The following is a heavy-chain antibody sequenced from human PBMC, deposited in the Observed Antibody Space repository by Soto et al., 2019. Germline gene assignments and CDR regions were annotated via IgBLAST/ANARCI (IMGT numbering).Heavy chain of an antibody. CDR3: ASPTVGGFDR. J-gene: IGHJ4*02. D-gene: IGHD3-16*01. V-gene: IGHV3-74*01. CDR2: INTDGSGT. Sequence: EVQLVESGGGLVKPGGSLRLSCAASGFTLRTYWMHWVRQVAGKGLEWVSHINTDGSGTSYADSVKGRFTISRDNAKNTLYLQMNNLRAEDTALYHCASPTVGGFDRWGQGTLVTVSS. CDR1: GFTLRTYW.